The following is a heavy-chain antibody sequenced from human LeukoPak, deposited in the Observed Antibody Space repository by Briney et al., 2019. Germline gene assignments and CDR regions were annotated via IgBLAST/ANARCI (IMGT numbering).Heavy chain of an antibody. CDR2: IYYSGST. CDR1: GGSISSGDYY. CDR3: ARDPADYYDTSGYYGMDV. D-gene: IGHD3-22*01. Sequence: SQTLSLTCTVSGGSISSGDYYWSWIRQPPGKGLEWIGYIYYSGSTYYNPSLKSRVTISVDTSKNQFSLKLSSVTAADTAVYYCARDPADYYDTSGYYGMDVWGQGTTVTVSS. V-gene: IGHV4-30-4*01. J-gene: IGHJ6*02.